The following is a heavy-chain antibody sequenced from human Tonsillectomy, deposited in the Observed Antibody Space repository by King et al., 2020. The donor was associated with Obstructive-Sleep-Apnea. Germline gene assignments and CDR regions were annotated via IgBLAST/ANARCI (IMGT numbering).Heavy chain of an antibody. CDR2: IFPADSDT. Sequence: QLVQSRAEVKKPGESLKISCKASGYNFAINWIGWVRQMPGKGLQWMGIIFPADSDTRYSPSFQGRVTLSADKSIRTAYLQWSSLKASDTAMYYCASQGDLLELRDDALDIWGQGTMVTVSS. V-gene: IGHV5-51*01. D-gene: IGHD1-7*01. CDR1: GYNFAINW. J-gene: IGHJ3*02. CDR3: ASQGDLLELRDDALDI.